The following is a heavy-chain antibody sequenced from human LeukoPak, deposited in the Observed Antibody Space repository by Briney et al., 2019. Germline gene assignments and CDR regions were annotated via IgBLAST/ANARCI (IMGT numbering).Heavy chain of an antibody. D-gene: IGHD3-10*01. CDR1: GYTFTSYG. V-gene: IGHV1-18*01. CDR3: ARTYYYGSGSYFSY. J-gene: IGHJ4*02. Sequence: ASVKVSCKASGYTFTSYGISWVRQAPGQGREWVGWISAYNGNTNYAQKLQGRVTMATDTSTSTAYRELRSLRSEDTAVYYCARTYYYGSGSYFSYWGQGTLVTVSS. CDR2: ISAYNGNT.